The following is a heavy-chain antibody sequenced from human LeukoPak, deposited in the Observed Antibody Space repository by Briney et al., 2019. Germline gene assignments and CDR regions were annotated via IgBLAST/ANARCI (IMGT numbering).Heavy chain of an antibody. Sequence: SQTLSLTCTVSGCSISSGDYYWSWIRQPPGKGLEWIGYIYYSGSTYYNPSLKSRVTISVDTSKNQFSLKLSSVTAADTAVYYCARDLEAIDGSSHDAFDIWGQGTMVTVSS. CDR3: ARDLEAIDGSSHDAFDI. CDR2: IYYSGST. J-gene: IGHJ3*02. V-gene: IGHV4-30-4*08. D-gene: IGHD1-26*01. CDR1: GCSISSGDYY.